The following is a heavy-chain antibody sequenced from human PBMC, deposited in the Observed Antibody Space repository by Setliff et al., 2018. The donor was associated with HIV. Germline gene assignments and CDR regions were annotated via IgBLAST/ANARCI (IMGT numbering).Heavy chain of an antibody. Sequence: ASVKVSCKASGYTFTSYAIHWVRQAPGQRLEWMGWINAGNGNTNYAQKLQGRVTMTTDTSTSTAYMELRSLRSDDTAVYYCARVKVVIATFYYMDVWGKGTTVTVSS. J-gene: IGHJ6*03. V-gene: IGHV1-3*01. CDR2: INAGNGNT. D-gene: IGHD2-21*01. CDR3: ARVKVVIATFYYMDV. CDR1: GYTFTSYA.